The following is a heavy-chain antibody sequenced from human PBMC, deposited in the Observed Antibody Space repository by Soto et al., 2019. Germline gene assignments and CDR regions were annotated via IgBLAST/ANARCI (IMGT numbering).Heavy chain of an antibody. CDR3: ARASLAWSLDP. CDR1: GFTFSSYD. V-gene: IGHV3-13*04. J-gene: IGHJ5*02. CDR2: IGTAGDT. D-gene: IGHD3-3*01. Sequence: EVQLVESGGGLVQPGGSLRLSCAASGFTFSSYDMHWVRQATGKGLEWVSAIGTAGDTYYPGSVKGRFTISRENAKNSLYLQMNSLRVGDTAVYYCARASLAWSLDPWGQGTLVTVSS.